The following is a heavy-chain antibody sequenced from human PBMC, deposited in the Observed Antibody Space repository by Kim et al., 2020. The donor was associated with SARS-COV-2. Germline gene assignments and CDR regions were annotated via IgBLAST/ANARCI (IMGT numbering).Heavy chain of an antibody. CDR1: GESFSDYF. CDR3: AKHDSRYCSGGNCWYFDY. J-gene: IGHJ4*02. Sequence: SETLSLTCAVYGESFSDYFWTWIRQPPGKGLERIGEITHIGRTNYNPSLKSRVTMSVDTSKNQLSLKLTSVTAADTAMYYCAKHDSRYCSGGNCWYFDYWGQGTPVTVSS. CDR2: ITHIGRT. D-gene: IGHD2-15*01. V-gene: IGHV4-34*01.